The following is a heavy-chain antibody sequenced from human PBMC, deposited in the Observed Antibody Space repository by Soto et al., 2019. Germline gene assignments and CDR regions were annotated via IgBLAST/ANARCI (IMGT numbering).Heavy chain of an antibody. D-gene: IGHD2-21*02. V-gene: IGHV4-4*07. CDR1: GGSITDYS. Sequence: SETLSLTCTVSGGSITDYSWVWIRQPAGKGLEWIGRIFSSGSTNYNPSLKGRITMSLDTSENQFSLKLNSATATDTAVYFCARDQGVVVTADNWFDPWGQGILVTVSS. CDR3: ARDQGVVVTADNWFDP. CDR2: IFSSGST. J-gene: IGHJ5*02.